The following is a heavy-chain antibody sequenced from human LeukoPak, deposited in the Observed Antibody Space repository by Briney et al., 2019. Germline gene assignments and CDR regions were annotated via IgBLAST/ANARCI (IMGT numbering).Heavy chain of an antibody. CDR1: GYTFTSYG. D-gene: IGHD5-12*01. CDR3: ARDDALVATGSFDY. J-gene: IGHJ4*02. V-gene: IGHV1-18*01. CDR2: ISAYNGNT. Sequence: ASVKVSCKASGYTFTSYGINWVRQAPGHGLEWMGWISAYNGNTEYAQKLQGRVTMTTDTSTSTAYMELRSLRSDDTAVYYCARDDALVATGSFDYWGQGTLVTVSS.